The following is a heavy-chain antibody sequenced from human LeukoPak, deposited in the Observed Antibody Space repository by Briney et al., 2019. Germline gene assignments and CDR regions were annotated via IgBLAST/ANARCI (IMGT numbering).Heavy chain of an antibody. CDR3: ATMSYTSGSGWHWNFDN. J-gene: IGHJ4*02. Sequence: PSETLSLTCSVSGGSISSYYWSWIRQPPGKGLEWIGYVYYSGTTKYNPSLKSGVVISVDTSKNQFSLKLSSVTAADTAVYYCATMSYTSGSGWHWNFDNWGQGTLVTVSS. D-gene: IGHD6-19*01. CDR2: VYYSGTT. V-gene: IGHV4-59*08. CDR1: GGSISSYY.